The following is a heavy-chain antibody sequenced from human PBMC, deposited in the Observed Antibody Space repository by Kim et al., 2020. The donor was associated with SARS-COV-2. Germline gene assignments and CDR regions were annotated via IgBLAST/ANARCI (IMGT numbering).Heavy chain of an antibody. CDR3: ARALYSGYDFGRGVDY. D-gene: IGHD5-12*01. V-gene: IGHV1-69*13. J-gene: IGHJ4*02. CDR2: IIPIFGTA. CDR1: GGTFSSYA. Sequence: SVKVSCKASGGTFSSYAISWVRQAPGQGLEWMGGIIPIFGTANYAQKFQGRVTITADESTSTAYMGLSSLRSEDTAVYYCARALYSGYDFGRGVDYWGQGTLVTVSS.